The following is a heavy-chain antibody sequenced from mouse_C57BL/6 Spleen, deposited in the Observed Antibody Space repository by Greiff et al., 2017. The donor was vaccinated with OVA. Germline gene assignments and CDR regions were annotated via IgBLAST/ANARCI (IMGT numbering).Heavy chain of an antibody. J-gene: IGHJ4*01. CDR3: TRGDYGSSYDYAMDY. D-gene: IGHD1-1*01. CDR1: GYPFTDYE. CDR2: IDPETGGT. Sequence: QVQPPPSGAELVRPGASVTLSFKASGYPFTDYEMHWVKQTPVHGLEWVGAIDPETGGTAYNQKFKGKAILTADKSSSTAYLELRSLTSEDSAVYYCTRGDYGSSYDYAMDYWGKGTSVTVSS. V-gene: IGHV1-15*01.